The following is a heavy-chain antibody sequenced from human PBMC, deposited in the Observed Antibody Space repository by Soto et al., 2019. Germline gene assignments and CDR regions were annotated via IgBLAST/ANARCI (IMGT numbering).Heavy chain of an antibody. D-gene: IGHD2-15*01. CDR1: GFTFSNYA. V-gene: IGHV3-23*01. CDR3: AKAGCSGGTCYLYYFDY. Sequence: HPGGSLRLSCAASGFTFSNYAMSWVRQAPGKGLEWVSTISGRGGNTYYADSVKGRFTISRDNSRNTLYLQMDSLRVEDSAVYSYAKAGCSGGTCYLYYFDYWGQGALVTVSS. J-gene: IGHJ4*02. CDR2: ISGRGGNT.